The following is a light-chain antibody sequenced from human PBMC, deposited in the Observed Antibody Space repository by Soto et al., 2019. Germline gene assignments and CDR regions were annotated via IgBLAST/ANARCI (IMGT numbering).Light chain of an antibody. CDR3: SSYTSSGTVL. V-gene: IGLV2-14*01. CDR2: DVS. J-gene: IGLJ2*01. CDR1: SSDVGGYNY. Sequence: QSALTHPASVSGSPGQSITISCTGTSSDVGGYNYVSWYQQHPGKASKLMIYDVSNRPSGVSNRFSGSKSGNTASLTISGLQADDEADYYCSSYTSSGTVLFGGGTKLTVL.